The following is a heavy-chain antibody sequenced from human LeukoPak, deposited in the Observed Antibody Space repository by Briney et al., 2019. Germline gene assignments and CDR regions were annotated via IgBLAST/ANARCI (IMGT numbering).Heavy chain of an antibody. Sequence: ASETLSLTCTVSGGSISSSSYYWGWIRQPPGKGLEWIGSIYHSGSTYYNPSLKSRVTISVDTSKNQFSLKLSSVTAADTAVYYCARNYYDSGGDAFDIWGQGTMVTVSS. CDR1: GGSISSSSYY. CDR2: IYHSGST. CDR3: ARNYYDSGGDAFDI. V-gene: IGHV4-39*07. J-gene: IGHJ3*02. D-gene: IGHD3-22*01.